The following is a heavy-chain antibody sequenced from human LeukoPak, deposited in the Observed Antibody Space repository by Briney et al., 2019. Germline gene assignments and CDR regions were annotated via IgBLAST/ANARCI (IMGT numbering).Heavy chain of an antibody. Sequence: SVKVSCKASGGTFSSYAISWVRQAPGQGLEWMGRIIPILGIANYAQKFQGRVTITADKSTSTAYMELSSLRSEDTAVYYCARWDSGYDWSDETDYWGQGTLVTVSS. D-gene: IGHD5-12*01. V-gene: IGHV1-69*04. J-gene: IGHJ4*02. CDR3: ARWDSGYDWSDETDY. CDR1: GGTFSSYA. CDR2: IIPILGIA.